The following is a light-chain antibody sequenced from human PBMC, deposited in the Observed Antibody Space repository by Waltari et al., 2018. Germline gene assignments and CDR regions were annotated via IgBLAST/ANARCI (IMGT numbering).Light chain of an antibody. Sequence: DIQMTQSPSSLSASVGDRVTITCRASQSISSYLNWYQQKPGKAPKPLIYAASSLQSGVPSRFSGSGSGTDFTLTISSLQPEDFATYYCQQSYSTPSTFGQGTTLEIK. CDR3: QQSYSTPST. CDR2: AAS. CDR1: QSISSY. V-gene: IGKV1-39*01. J-gene: IGKJ2*02.